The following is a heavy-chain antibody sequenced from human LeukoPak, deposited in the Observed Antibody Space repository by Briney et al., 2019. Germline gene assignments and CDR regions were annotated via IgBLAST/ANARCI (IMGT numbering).Heavy chain of an antibody. V-gene: IGHV4-59*01. Sequence: MSSETLSLTCTVSGGSISSYYWSWIRQPPGKGLEWIGYIYYSGSTNYNPSLKSRVTISVDTSKNQFSLKLSSVTAADTAVYYCARDLGSNYYGSGFYWYFDLWGRGTLVTVSS. CDR1: GGSISSYY. J-gene: IGHJ2*01. CDR2: IYYSGST. CDR3: ARDLGSNYYGSGFYWYFDL. D-gene: IGHD3-10*01.